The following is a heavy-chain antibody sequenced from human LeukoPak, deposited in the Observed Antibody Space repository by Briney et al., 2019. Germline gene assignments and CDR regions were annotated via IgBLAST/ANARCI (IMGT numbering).Heavy chain of an antibody. J-gene: IGHJ4*02. D-gene: IGHD3-10*01. CDR2: IYYSGST. Sequence: PSETLSLTCTVSGGSISSYYWSWIRQPPGKGLEWIGYIYYSGSTNYNPSLKSRVTISVDTSKNQFSLKLSSVTAADTAVYYCARVSRLLWFGELESTYYFDYWGQGTLVTVSS. CDR3: ARVSRLLWFGELESTYYFDY. CDR1: GGSISSYY. V-gene: IGHV4-59*01.